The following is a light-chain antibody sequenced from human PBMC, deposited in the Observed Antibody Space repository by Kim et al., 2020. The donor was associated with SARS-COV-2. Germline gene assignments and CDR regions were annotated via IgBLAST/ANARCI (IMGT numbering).Light chain of an antibody. Sequence: AIQLTQSPSSLSASVGDRVTITCRASQGISDALYWYQQKPGKPPKLLIYDASSSKSGVPSRFSGSGSATDFTLTISSLQPEDFATYYCQQINTFPLTFGGGTKVDIK. J-gene: IGKJ4*01. V-gene: IGKV1-13*02. CDR3: QQINTFPLT. CDR1: QGISDA. CDR2: DAS.